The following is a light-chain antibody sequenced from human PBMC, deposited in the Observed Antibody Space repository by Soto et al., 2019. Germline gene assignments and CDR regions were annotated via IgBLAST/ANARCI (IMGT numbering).Light chain of an antibody. CDR2: GAS. J-gene: IGKJ1*01. CDR3: QQYNEWPLWT. Sequence: EIVMKQSPATLSVSPGERATLSCRARQNISSNLAWYQQKPGQAPRLLIYGASTRATGIPARFSGSGSGTEFTLTLSSLQSEDLAVYYCQQYNEWPLWTFGQGTKVDI. CDR1: QNISSN. V-gene: IGKV3-15*01.